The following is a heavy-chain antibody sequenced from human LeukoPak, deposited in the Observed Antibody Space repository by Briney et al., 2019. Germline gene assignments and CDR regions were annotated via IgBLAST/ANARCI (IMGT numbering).Heavy chain of an antibody. J-gene: IGHJ4*02. CDR1: GSIFSNYV. V-gene: IGHV1-69*05. CDR3: ARSHSPAYYAPFDY. D-gene: IGHD3-22*01. Sequence: GSSVKVSCKVSGSIFSNYVISWVRQAPGQGLEWMGGIIPVFGTPNYAQKFRGRVTITTDESTSTAHMEMSSLRSEDTAVYYCARSHSPAYYAPFDYWGQGTLVTVSS. CDR2: IIPVFGTP.